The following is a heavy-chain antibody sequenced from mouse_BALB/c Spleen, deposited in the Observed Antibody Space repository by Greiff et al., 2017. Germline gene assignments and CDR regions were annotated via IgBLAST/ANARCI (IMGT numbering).Heavy chain of an antibody. D-gene: IGHD1-1*01. CDR1: GFNIKDYY. CDR2: IDPENGNT. V-gene: IGHV14-1*02. Sequence: EVQLQQSGAELVRPGALVKLSCKASGFNIKDYYMHWVKQRPEQGLEWIGWIDPENGNTIYDPKFQGKASITADTSSNTAYLQLSSQTSEDTAVYYCASTTVVATDYWGQGTTLTVSS. CDR3: ASTTVVATDY. J-gene: IGHJ2*01.